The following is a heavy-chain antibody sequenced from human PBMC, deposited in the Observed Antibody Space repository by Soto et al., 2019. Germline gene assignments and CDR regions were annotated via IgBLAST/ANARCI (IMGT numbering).Heavy chain of an antibody. CDR1: GYTFTSYG. CDR3: ARRIDSGYDWDNWFDP. Sequence: ASVKVSCKASGYTFTSYGISWVRQAPGQGLEWMGWISAYNGNTNYAQKLQGRVTMTTDTSTSAAYMELRSLRSDDTAVYYCARRIDSGYDWDNWFDPWGQGTLVTVSS. J-gene: IGHJ5*02. D-gene: IGHD5-12*01. V-gene: IGHV1-18*04. CDR2: ISAYNGNT.